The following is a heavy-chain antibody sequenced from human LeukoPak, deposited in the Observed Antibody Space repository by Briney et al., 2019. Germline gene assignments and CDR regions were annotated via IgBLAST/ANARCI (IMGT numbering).Heavy chain of an antibody. D-gene: IGHD3-10*01. V-gene: IGHV3-20*04. CDR1: GFTFSNYG. CDR3: ARVTGSGKNDY. Sequence: GGSLRLSCAASGFTFSNYGMHWVRQAPGKGLEWVSGIKWDGGRTGYADSVKGRFTISRDNAKNSLYLQLNSLRVDDTAVYYCARVTGSGKNDYWGQGTLVTVSS. J-gene: IGHJ4*02. CDR2: IKWDGGRT.